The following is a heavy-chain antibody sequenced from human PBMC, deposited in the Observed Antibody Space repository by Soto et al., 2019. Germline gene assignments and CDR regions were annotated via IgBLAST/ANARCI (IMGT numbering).Heavy chain of an antibody. D-gene: IGHD6-6*01. CDR3: ARDETLVTRYYYYYGMDV. V-gene: IGHV1-69*01. CDR2: IIPIFGTA. CDR1: GGTFSSYA. J-gene: IGHJ6*02. Sequence: QVQLVQSGAEVKKPGSSVKVSCKASGGTFSSYAISWVRQAPGQGLEWMGGIIPIFGTANYAQKFQGRVTMTADESTNTAYMELSSLRSEDTAVYYCARDETLVTRYYYYYGMDVWGQGTTVTVSS.